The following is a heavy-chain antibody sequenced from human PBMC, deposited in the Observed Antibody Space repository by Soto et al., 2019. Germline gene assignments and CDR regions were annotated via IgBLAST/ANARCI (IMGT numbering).Heavy chain of an antibody. V-gene: IGHV3-11*06. D-gene: IGHD2-15*01. CDR2: ISPGSRYP. CDR1: GFTFGDSY. CDR3: VRGRGGGLFDP. J-gene: IGHJ5*02. Sequence: PGGSLRLSCAVSGFTFGDSYISWIRQAPGKGLEWLSYISPGSRYPAYADSVKGRFTISRDNAKRSLYLQMMSLTAEDTAIYYCVRGRGGGLFDPWGQGTMVTVSS.